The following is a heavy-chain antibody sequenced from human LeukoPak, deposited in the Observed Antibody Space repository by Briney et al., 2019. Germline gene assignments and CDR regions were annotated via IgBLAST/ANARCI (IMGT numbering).Heavy chain of an antibody. V-gene: IGHV3-21*01. CDR3: ARDKPDSSWYGPKDY. CDR1: GFSFSGYT. J-gene: IGHJ4*02. D-gene: IGHD6-13*01. Sequence: PGGSLRLSCAASGFSFSGYTMNWVRQAPGKGLEWVSSITSFSTYIYYAASVEGRFTISRDNAKNSQYLQMNSLRAEDTAVYYCARDKPDSSWYGPKDYWGRGTLVTVSS. CDR2: ITSFSTYI.